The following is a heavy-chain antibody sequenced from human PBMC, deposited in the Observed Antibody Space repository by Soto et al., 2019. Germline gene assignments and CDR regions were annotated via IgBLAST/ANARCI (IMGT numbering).Heavy chain of an antibody. CDR2: IYYSGST. D-gene: IGHD6-6*01. CDR3: ARRIAARPLSYPYYYYMEV. V-gene: IGHV4-59*01. Sequence: NPSETLSLTCTVSGGSISSYYWSWIRQPPGKGLEWIGYIYYSGSTNYNPSLKSRVTISVDTSKNQFSLKLSSVTAADTAVYYCARRIAARPLSYPYYYYMEVWGKGTTVTVSS. CDR1: GGSISSYY. J-gene: IGHJ6*03.